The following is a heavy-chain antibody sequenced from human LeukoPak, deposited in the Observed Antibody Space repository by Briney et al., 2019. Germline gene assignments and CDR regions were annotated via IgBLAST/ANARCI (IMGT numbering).Heavy chain of an antibody. V-gene: IGHV3-66*01. D-gene: IGHD5-24*01. CDR1: GFIVSTNY. CDR2: IFRGDGT. Sequence: GSLRLSCVASGFIVSTNYMGWVRQAPGKGLEWVSVIFRGDGTYHADSVKGRFTISRDSSKNTVYLQINSLTAEDTAVYYCVKEVPGATIYHWGQGTLVTVSS. CDR3: VKEVPGATIYH. J-gene: IGHJ4*02.